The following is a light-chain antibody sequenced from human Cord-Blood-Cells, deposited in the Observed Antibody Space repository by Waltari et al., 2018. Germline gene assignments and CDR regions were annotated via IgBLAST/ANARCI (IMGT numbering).Light chain of an antibody. CDR3: QQYNNWPPLT. Sequence: EIVLTQSPATLSVSPGERATLPCRASQGVSSNLAWYQQEPGQAPRLLIYGASTRATGIPARFSGSGSGTEFTLTISSLQSEDFAVYYCQQYNNWPPLTFGGGTKVEIK. J-gene: IGKJ4*01. V-gene: IGKV3-15*01. CDR2: GAS. CDR1: QGVSSN.